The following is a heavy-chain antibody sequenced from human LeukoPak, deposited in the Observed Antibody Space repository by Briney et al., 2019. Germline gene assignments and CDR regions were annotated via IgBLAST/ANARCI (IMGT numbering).Heavy chain of an antibody. CDR2: INHSGST. V-gene: IGHV4-34*01. CDR3: ARHAVSNLGNFDY. CDR1: GGSFSGYY. D-gene: IGHD7-27*01. Sequence: SETLSLTCAVYGGSFSGYYWSWISQPPGKGLEWIGEINHSGSTNYNPSLKSRVTISVDTSKNQFSLKLSSVTAADTAVYFCARHAVSNLGNFDYWGQGTLVTVSS. J-gene: IGHJ4*02.